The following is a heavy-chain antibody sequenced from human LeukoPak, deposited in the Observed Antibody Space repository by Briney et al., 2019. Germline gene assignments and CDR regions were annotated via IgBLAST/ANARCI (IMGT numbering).Heavy chain of an antibody. J-gene: IGHJ4*02. CDR3: ARWSGARIDY. CDR1: GGSSSGYY. V-gene: IGHV4-34*01. D-gene: IGHD3-3*01. Sequence: SETLSLTCAVYGGSSSGYYWSWIRQPPGKGLEWIGEINHSGSTDFNPSLKSRVTISVDTSKNQFSLKLSSVTAADTAVYYCARWSGARIDYWGQGTLVTVSS. CDR2: INHSGST.